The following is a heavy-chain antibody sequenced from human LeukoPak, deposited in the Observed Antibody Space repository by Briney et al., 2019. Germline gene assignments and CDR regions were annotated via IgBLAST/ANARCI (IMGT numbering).Heavy chain of an antibody. CDR1: GGSISSGGYS. Sequence: PSQTLSLTCAVSGGSISSGGYSWSWIRQPPGKGLEWIGYIYHSGTTYYNPSLKSRVTISVDRSKNQFSLKPNSVTAADTAVYYCARESSSWSNWFDPWGQGTLATVSS. J-gene: IGHJ5*02. V-gene: IGHV4-30-2*01. CDR3: ARESSSWSNWFDP. D-gene: IGHD6-13*01. CDR2: IYHSGTT.